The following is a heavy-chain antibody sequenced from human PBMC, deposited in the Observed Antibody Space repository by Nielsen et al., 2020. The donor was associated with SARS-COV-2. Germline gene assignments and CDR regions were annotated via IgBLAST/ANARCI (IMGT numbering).Heavy chain of an antibody. D-gene: IGHD1-7*01. CDR1: GFTFSRHW. CDR2: IKEDGSEK. J-gene: IGHJ4*02. CDR3: ATAGNYRFDN. Sequence: GESLKISCAASGFTFSRHWMSWVRQAPGKGLEWVANIKEDGSEKYYVDSVKGRFTISRDDAKKSLSLQMNSLRTEDTAVYYCATAGNYRFDNWGRGTLVTVSS. V-gene: IGHV3-7*03.